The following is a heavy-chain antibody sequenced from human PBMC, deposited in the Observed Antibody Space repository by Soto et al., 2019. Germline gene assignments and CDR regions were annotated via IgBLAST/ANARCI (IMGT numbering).Heavy chain of an antibody. CDR3: ARGYCISTSCAVLYYYYYGMDV. Sequence: SETLSLTCTVSGGSISSYYWSWIRQPPGKGLEWIGYIYYSGSTNYNPSLKSRVTISVDTSKNQFSLKLSSVTAADTAVYYCARGYCISTSCAVLYYYYYGMDVWGQGTTVTVSS. D-gene: IGHD2-2*01. CDR1: GGSISSYY. V-gene: IGHV4-59*08. CDR2: IYYSGST. J-gene: IGHJ6*02.